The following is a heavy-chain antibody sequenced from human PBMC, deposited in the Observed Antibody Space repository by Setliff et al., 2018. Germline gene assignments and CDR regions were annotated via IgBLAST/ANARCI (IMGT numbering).Heavy chain of an antibody. J-gene: IGHJ4*02. D-gene: IGHD3-22*01. V-gene: IGHV4-39*07. Sequence: SETLSLTCTVSGGSISTTDYYWGWIRQPPGKRLEWIGCVYYSGNTYYSPSLKSRVTMFVDTSKNQFSLMLYSVTAAVTAIYYCARYDSSGYSENYYFDYWGQGTLVTVSS. CDR2: VYYSGNT. CDR1: GGSISTTDYY. CDR3: ARYDSSGYSENYYFDY.